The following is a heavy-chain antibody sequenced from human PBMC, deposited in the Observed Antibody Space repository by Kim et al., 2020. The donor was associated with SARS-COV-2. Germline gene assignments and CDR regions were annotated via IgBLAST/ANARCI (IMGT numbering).Heavy chain of an antibody. CDR3: ATELMGGLDD. CDR1: GFTFSSYA. Sequence: GGSLRLSCAASGFTFSSYAMHWVRQAPGKGLEWVAVISYDGSNKYYADSVKGRFTISRDNSKNTLYLQMNSLRAEDTAVYYCATELMGGLDDWGQGTLVT. CDR2: ISYDGSNK. J-gene: IGHJ4*02. D-gene: IGHD3-16*01. V-gene: IGHV3-30*04.